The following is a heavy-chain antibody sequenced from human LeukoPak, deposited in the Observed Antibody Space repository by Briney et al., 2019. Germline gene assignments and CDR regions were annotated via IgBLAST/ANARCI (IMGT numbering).Heavy chain of an antibody. Sequence: SETLSLTCTVSGGSISSSSYYWGWIRQPPGKGLEWIGSIYYSGSTYYNPSLKSRVTISVDTSKNQFSLKLSSVTPEDTAVYYCARDNSSSWPFDAFDIWGQGTMVTVSS. CDR3: ARDNSSSWPFDAFDI. D-gene: IGHD6-13*01. CDR1: GGSISSSSYY. V-gene: IGHV4-39*07. CDR2: IYYSGST. J-gene: IGHJ3*02.